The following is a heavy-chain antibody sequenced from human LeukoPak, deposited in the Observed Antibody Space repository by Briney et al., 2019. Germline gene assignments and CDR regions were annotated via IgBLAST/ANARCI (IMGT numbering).Heavy chain of an antibody. J-gene: IGHJ6*02. CDR1: GYTLTELS. D-gene: IGHD3-10*01. Sequence: ASVKVSCKVSGYTLTELSMHWVRQALGKGLEWMGGFDPEDGETIYAQKFQGRVTMTEDTSTDTAYMELSSLRSEDTAVYYCATVGRVTMVREEYYYYGMDVWGQGTTVTVSS. CDR2: FDPEDGET. CDR3: ATVGRVTMVREEYYYYGMDV. V-gene: IGHV1-24*01.